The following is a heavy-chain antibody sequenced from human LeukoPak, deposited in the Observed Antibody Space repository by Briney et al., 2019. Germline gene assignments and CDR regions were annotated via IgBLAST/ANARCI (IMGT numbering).Heavy chain of an antibody. CDR2: IRSKAYRVTT. D-gene: IGHD1-1*01. J-gene: IGHJ6*02. CDR3: ARGPIQLWIHNAMDV. Sequence: PGRPLRLSCTGSGFTFGDHAMSWVRQAPGKGLEWVGFIRSKAYRVTTEYAASVKGRFTISRDDSASIAYLQMNSLKTEDTAVYYCARGPIQLWIHNAMDVWGQGTTVTVSS. V-gene: IGHV3-49*04. CDR1: GFTFGDHA.